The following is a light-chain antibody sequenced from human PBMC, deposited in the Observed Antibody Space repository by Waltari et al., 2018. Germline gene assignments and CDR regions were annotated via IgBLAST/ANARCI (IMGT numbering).Light chain of an antibody. CDR1: QSMSRN. V-gene: IGKV3-15*01. CDR3: QQYNNWRT. Sequence: EVLMTQSPATLSVSPGERATLSCRASQSMSRNLAWYQQKPGQAPRLLIYGASTRATGIPARFSGSGSGTEFTLTISSLQSEDFAVYYCQQYNNWRTFGQGTKLEIK. CDR2: GAS. J-gene: IGKJ2*01.